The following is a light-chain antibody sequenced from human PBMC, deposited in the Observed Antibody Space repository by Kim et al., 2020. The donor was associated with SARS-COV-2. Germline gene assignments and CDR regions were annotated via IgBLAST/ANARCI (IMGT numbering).Light chain of an antibody. V-gene: IGLV2-14*01. CDR2: DVS. CDR3: SSYTSSTTLGV. CDR1: SSDIGAYNY. J-gene: IGLJ3*02. Sequence: QSALTQPASVSGSSGQSITISCTGTSSDIGAYNYVSWYQQHPGKAPKLMIYDVSKRPSGVSNRFSGSKSGNTASLTISGLQAEDEADYYCSSYTSSTTLGVFGGGTQLTVL.